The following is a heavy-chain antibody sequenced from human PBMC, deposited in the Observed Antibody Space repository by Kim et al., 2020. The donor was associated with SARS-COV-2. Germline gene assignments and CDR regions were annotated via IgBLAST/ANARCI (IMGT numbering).Heavy chain of an antibody. D-gene: IGHD3-3*02. CDR1: GGSISSGDYY. Sequence: SETLSLTCTVSGGSISSGDYYWSWIRQPPGKGLEWIGYIYYSGSTYYNPSLKSRVTISVDTSKNQFSLKLSSVTAADTAVYYCARGPDPMQHSFDYWGQGTLVTVSS. V-gene: IGHV4-30-4*01. CDR3: ARGPDPMQHSFDY. J-gene: IGHJ4*02. CDR2: IYYSGST.